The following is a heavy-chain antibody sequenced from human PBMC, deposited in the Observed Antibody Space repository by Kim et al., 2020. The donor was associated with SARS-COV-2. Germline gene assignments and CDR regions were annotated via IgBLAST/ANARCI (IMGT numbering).Heavy chain of an antibody. CDR3: ATPWGYYYGSDY. Sequence: ASVKVSCKVSGYTLTELSMHWVRQAPGKGLEWMGGFDPEDGETIYAQKFQGRVTMTEDTSTDTAYMELSSLRSEDTAVYYCATPWGYYYGSDYWGQGTLVTVSS. CDR2: FDPEDGET. J-gene: IGHJ4*02. CDR1: GYTLTELS. V-gene: IGHV1-24*01. D-gene: IGHD3-10*01.